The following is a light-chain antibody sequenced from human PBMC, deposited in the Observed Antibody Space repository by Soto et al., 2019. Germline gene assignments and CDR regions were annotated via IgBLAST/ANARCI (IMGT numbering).Light chain of an antibody. J-gene: IGKJ4*01. Sequence: EIVLTQSPDTLSLSPGERATLSCRASQSIRSYLAWYQQKPGQAPRLLIYDTSNRATGIPARFSGSGSGTDFTLTISSLEPEDSAVYYCQQRNTLPLSFGGGTKVEIK. CDR2: DTS. V-gene: IGKV3-11*01. CDR1: QSIRSY. CDR3: QQRNTLPLS.